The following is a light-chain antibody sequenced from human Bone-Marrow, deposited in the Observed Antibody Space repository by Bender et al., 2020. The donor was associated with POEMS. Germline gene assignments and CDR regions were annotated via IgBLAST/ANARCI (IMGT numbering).Light chain of an antibody. Sequence: QLVLTQSPSASASLGASVKLTCTLSSGHGTYAIAWHQQQPEKGPRYLMKVNSDGSHNKGDGIPDRFSGSSSGAERYLTISSLQSEDEADYYCQTWGTGSQMFGGGTKLTVL. CDR2: VNSDGSH. CDR3: QTWGTGSQM. CDR1: SGHGTYA. J-gene: IGLJ3*02. V-gene: IGLV4-69*01.